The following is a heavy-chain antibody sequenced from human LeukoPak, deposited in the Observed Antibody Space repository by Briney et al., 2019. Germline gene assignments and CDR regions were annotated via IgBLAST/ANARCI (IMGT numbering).Heavy chain of an antibody. J-gene: IGHJ4*02. CDR1: GYTFTSYD. CDR3: ARGGPRRITMVRGVIISQTYYFDY. CDR2: MNPNSGST. D-gene: IGHD3-10*01. V-gene: IGHV1-8*01. Sequence: ASVKVSCKASGYTFTSYDINWVRQATGQGLEWMGWMNPNSGSTGYAQKLQGRVTMTRNTSISTAYMELSSLRCEDTAVYYCARGGPRRITMVRGVIISQTYYFDYWGQGTLVTVSS.